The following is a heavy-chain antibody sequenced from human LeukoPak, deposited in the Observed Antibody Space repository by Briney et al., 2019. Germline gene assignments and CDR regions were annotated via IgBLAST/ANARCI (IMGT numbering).Heavy chain of an antibody. J-gene: IGHJ4*02. D-gene: IGHD3-10*01. V-gene: IGHV1-69*04. CDR3: ASPYGSESYYVDY. CDR1: LGTFSSYA. CDR2: IIPIMGIA. Sequence: SEKVSCKASLGTFSSYAISWVRQAPREGLEWMGRIIPIMGIANYAQKFQGRATIAADKSTSTAYMELSSLRFEDTVVYYWASPYGSESYYVDYWGQGTLVTVSS.